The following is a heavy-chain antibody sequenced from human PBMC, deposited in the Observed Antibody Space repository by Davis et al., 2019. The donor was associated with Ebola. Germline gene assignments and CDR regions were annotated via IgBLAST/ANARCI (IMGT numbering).Heavy chain of an antibody. Sequence: GESLKISCAASGFTFSSYSMNWLRQAPGKGLEWVSSISSSSSYVYYADSVKGRFTISRDNSKNTLYLQMNSLRAEDTAVYYCAKDRSRFLEWFGGGSDYWGQGALVTVSS. CDR2: ISSSSSYV. J-gene: IGHJ4*02. CDR1: GFTFSSYS. V-gene: IGHV3-21*01. D-gene: IGHD3-3*01. CDR3: AKDRSRFLEWFGGGSDY.